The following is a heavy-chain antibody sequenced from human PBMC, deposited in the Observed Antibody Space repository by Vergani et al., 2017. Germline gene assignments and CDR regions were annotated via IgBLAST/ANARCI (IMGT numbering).Heavy chain of an antibody. Sequence: EVQLLESGGNLIQPGGSLRLSCGASGFTFSSYAMTWVRLAPGKGLQWVSAISGSGGNTFYTDSVKGRFTISRDNSKDTLYLQMNSLRVEDTAIYYCARILTGYYSHHGMGAFDYWGQGTLVTVSS. CDR3: ARILTGYYSHHGMGAFDY. D-gene: IGHD3-9*01. J-gene: IGHJ4*02. V-gene: IGHV3-23*01. CDR1: GFTFSSYA. CDR2: ISGSGGNT.